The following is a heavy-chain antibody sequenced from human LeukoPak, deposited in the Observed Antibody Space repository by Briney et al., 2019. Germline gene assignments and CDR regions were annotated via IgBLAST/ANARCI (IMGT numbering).Heavy chain of an antibody. CDR3: AAGTAADF. D-gene: IGHD6-13*01. Sequence: GGSLRLSCVVSGIPFSDYYMNWIHQAPGKGLEWISYISSSSSYTDYADSVKGRFTISRDNAKSALYLQLNSLRLEDTAVYYCAAGTAADFWGQGTLATVSS. J-gene: IGHJ4*02. CDR2: ISSSSSYT. CDR1: GIPFSDYY. V-gene: IGHV3-11*03.